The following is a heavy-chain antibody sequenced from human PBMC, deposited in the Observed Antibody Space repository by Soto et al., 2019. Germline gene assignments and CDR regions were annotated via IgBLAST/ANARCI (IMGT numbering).Heavy chain of an antibody. CDR2: ISYDGSNK. CDR3: AGSKKGGRGWYYFDY. Sequence: QVQLVESGGGVVQPGRSLRLSCAASGFTFSSYAMHWVRQAPGKGLEWVAVISYDGSNKYYADSVKGRFTISRDNSKNTLDLQMNSLRAEDTAVYYCAGSKKGGRGWYYFDYWGQGTLVTVSS. V-gene: IGHV3-30-3*01. J-gene: IGHJ4*02. CDR1: GFTFSSYA. D-gene: IGHD6-19*01.